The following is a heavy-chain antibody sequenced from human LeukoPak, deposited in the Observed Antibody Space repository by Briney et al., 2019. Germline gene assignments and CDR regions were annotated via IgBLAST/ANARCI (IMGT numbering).Heavy chain of an antibody. J-gene: IGHJ4*02. V-gene: IGHV4-4*07. CDR2: IYTSGST. CDR3: ARENSGSYREFDY. D-gene: IGHD1-26*01. Sequence: SETLSLTCTVSGGSISSYYWSWIRQPAGKGLEWIGRIYTSGSTNYNASLKGRVSMSVDTSKNQFSLKLSSVTAADTAVFYCARENSGSYREFDYWGQGTLVTVSS. CDR1: GGSISSYY.